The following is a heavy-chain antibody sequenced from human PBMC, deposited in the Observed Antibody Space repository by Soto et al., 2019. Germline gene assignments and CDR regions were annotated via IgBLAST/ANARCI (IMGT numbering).Heavy chain of an antibody. J-gene: IGHJ4*02. CDR1: GNTFTYRY. V-gene: IGHV1-45*02. CDR2: ITPFSGDV. CDR3: ATRGAVSGPATWEVPDH. D-gene: IGHD7-27*01. Sequence: QMQLVQSGAEVKKTGSTVTVSCQALGNTFTYRYLHWVRQAPGQALEWMGWITPFSGDVHYAQKFQERATSTRDRSITTAYMRMSTLGSEDTALYYCATRGAVSGPATWEVPDHWGQGTLVTVSS.